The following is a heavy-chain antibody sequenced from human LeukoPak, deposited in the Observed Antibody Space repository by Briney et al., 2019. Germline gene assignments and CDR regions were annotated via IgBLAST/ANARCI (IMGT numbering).Heavy chain of an antibody. CDR2: IKQDGNEK. Sequence: GGSLRLSCAASGFTFSSYAMHWVRQAPGKGLEWVANIKQDGNEKSYVDSVNGRFTISRDDAKNSLYLQMNSLRAEDTAVYYCARDASINYVWGTYRYKDYWGQGTLVTVSS. J-gene: IGHJ4*02. D-gene: IGHD3-16*02. V-gene: IGHV3-7*01. CDR3: ARDASINYVWGTYRYKDY. CDR1: GFTFSSYA.